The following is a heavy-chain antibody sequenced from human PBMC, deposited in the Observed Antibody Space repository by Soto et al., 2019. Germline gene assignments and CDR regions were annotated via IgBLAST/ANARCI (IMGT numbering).Heavy chain of an antibody. J-gene: IGHJ6*02. Sequence: SVKVSCKASGGTFSSYAISWVRQAPGQGLEWMGGIIPIFGTANCAQKFQGRVTITADESTSTAYMELSSLRSEDTAVYYCASSPYYYDSSGYYSYYYYGMGVWGQGTKVTGSS. V-gene: IGHV1-69*13. D-gene: IGHD3-22*01. CDR1: GGTFSSYA. CDR2: IIPIFGTA. CDR3: ASSPYYYDSSGYYSYYYYGMGV.